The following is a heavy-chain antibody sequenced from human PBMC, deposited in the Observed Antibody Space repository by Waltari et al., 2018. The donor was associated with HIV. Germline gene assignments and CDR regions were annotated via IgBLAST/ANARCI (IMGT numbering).Heavy chain of an antibody. V-gene: IGHV4-59*01. CDR3: ARDLVVAAAEGFDP. Sequence: QVELQESGPGLVTPSETLSLTCTVSGGSIPTSSWSWIRQSPGLGLEWIGHSYYSGRTTYNPSLKGRVIMSLDTSKNHISLNLRSLSAADTAVYYCARDLVVAAAEGFDPWGQGILVTVSS. CDR1: GGSIPTSS. CDR2: SYYSGRT. D-gene: IGHD2-15*01. J-gene: IGHJ5*02.